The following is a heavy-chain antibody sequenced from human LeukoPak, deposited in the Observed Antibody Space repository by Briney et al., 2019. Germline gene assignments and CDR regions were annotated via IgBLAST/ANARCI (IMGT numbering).Heavy chain of an antibody. D-gene: IGHD3-3*01. CDR2: ISAYNGNT. CDR3: ARDLYYDFWSGYSLGDV. Sequence: ASVKVSCEASGYTFTSYGISWVRQAPGQGLEWMGWISAYNGNTNYAQKLQGRVTMTTDTSTSTAYMELRSLRSDDTAVYYCARDLYYDFWSGYSLGDVWGQGITVTVSS. V-gene: IGHV1-18*01. CDR1: GYTFTSYG. J-gene: IGHJ6*02.